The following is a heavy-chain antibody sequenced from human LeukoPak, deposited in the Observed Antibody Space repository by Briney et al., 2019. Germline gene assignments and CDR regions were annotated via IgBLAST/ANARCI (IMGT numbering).Heavy chain of an antibody. V-gene: IGHV4-34*01. CDR2: INHSGST. Sequence: SETLSLTCAVHGGSFSGYYWSWIRQPPGKGLEWIGEINHSGSTNYNPSLKSRVTISVDTSKNQFSLKLSSVTAADTAVYYCARGNYGDYSYYYYYMDVWGKGTTVTVSS. CDR3: ARGNYGDYSYYYYYMDV. D-gene: IGHD4-17*01. J-gene: IGHJ6*03. CDR1: GGSFSGYY.